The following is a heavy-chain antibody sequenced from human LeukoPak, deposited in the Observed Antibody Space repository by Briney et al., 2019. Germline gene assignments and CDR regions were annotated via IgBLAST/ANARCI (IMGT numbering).Heavy chain of an antibody. CDR1: GFTFSSYW. CDR3: ARAVAIVWFDP. J-gene: IGHJ5*02. CDR2: INSDGSST. Sequence: GGSLRLSCAASGFTFSSYWMHWVRQAPGKGLVWVSRINSDGSSTSYADSVKGRFTTSRDNAKNTLYLQMNSLRAEDTAVYYCARAVAIVWFDPWGQGTLVTVSS. D-gene: IGHD3-16*02. V-gene: IGHV3-74*01.